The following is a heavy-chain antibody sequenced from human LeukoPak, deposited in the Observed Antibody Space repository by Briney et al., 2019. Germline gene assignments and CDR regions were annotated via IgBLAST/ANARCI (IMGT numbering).Heavy chain of an antibody. Sequence: GGSLRLSCAASGFTFSSYAMSWVRQAPGKGLEWVSAISGSGGSTYHADSVKGRFTISRDNSKNTLYLQMNSLRAEDTAVYYCAKDGGSSWYGPYFDYWGQGTLVTVSS. CDR2: ISGSGGST. D-gene: IGHD6-13*01. J-gene: IGHJ4*02. V-gene: IGHV3-23*01. CDR1: GFTFSSYA. CDR3: AKDGGSSWYGPYFDY.